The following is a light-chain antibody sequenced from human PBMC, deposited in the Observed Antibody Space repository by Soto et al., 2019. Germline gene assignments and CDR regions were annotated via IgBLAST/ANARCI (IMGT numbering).Light chain of an antibody. CDR2: KAS. CDR1: QSISNS. CDR3: QQYNSYWT. Sequence: DIQMTQSPSTLSASVGDRVTITCRATQSISNSLAWYQQKPGKAPKLLIYKASSLESGVPSRFSGRGSGTESTLTITSLQPDDFATYYCQQYNSYWTFGQGTKVEIK. V-gene: IGKV1-5*03. J-gene: IGKJ1*01.